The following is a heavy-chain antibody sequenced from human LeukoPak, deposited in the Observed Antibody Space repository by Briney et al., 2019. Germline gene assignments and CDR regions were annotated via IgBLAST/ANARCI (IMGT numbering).Heavy chain of an antibody. V-gene: IGHV4-39*01. J-gene: IGHJ4*02. CDR2: IYYSGST. D-gene: IGHD4-17*01. CDR1: GGSISSSSYY. CDR3: ARHGAYTVTSYFDY. Sequence: SETLSLTCTVSGGSISSSSYYWGWIRQPPGKGQEWIGSIYYSGSTYYNPSLKSRVTISVDTSKNQFSLKLSSVTAADTAVYYCARHGAYTVTSYFDYWGQGTLVTVSS.